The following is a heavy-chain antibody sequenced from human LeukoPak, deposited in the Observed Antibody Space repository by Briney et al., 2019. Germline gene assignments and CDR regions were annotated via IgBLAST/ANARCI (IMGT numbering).Heavy chain of an antibody. CDR2: IYSDGST. J-gene: IGHJ6*03. D-gene: IGHD2-8*01. V-gene: IGHV3-53*01. CDR1: ELTVSSNC. Sequence: GGSLRLSCAASELTVSSNCMTWVRQAPGKGLEWVSFIYSDGSTYYADSVRGRFTISRDKATNSLYLQMNSLRKEDTALYYCARDLMMEGRYFYHYMDVWGKGTTVTVSS. CDR3: ARDLMMEGRYFYHYMDV.